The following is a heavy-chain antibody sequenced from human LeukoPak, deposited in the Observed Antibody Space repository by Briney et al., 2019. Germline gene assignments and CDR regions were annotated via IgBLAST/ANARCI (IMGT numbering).Heavy chain of an antibody. CDR2: INPNSGGT. CDR1: GYTFTGYY. J-gene: IGHJ4*02. V-gene: IGHV1-2*02. CDR3: AREAVAGTTNFDY. D-gene: IGHD6-19*01. Sequence: ASVKVFCKASGYTFTGYYMHWVRQAPGQGLECMVWINPNSGGTNYEQKFQGRVTMTRDTSISTAYMELSGLRSDDTAIYYCAREAVAGTTNFDYWGQGTLVTVSS.